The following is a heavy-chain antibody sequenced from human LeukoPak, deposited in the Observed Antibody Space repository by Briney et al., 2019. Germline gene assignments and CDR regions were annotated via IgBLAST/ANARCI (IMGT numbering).Heavy chain of an antibody. V-gene: IGHV4-30-4*01. CDR3: ASADYEDAFDI. J-gene: IGHJ3*02. D-gene: IGHD4-17*01. CDR2: IYYSGST. CDR1: GGSISSGDYY. Sequence: SETLSLTCTVSGGSISSGDYYWSWIRQPPGKGLEWIGYIYYSGSTYYNPSLKSRVTISVDTSKNQLSLKLSSVTAADTAVYYCASADYEDAFDIWGQGTMVTVSS.